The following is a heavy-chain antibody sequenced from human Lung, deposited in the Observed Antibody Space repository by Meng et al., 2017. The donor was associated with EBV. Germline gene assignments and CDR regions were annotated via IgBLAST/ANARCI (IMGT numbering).Heavy chain of an antibody. V-gene: IGHV4-34*01. CDR2: ISNSGST. CDR1: NGYFSGYF. CDR3: ARGQWLDNS. Sequence: QVHLQQWGPGLVRPSETLSLPGAVYNGYFSGYFWSWIRQPPGKGLEWIGEISNSGSTNYNPSLKSRVTISVDKSKNQFSLKLTSVTVADTAVYYCARGQWLDNSWGQGTLVTVSS. J-gene: IGHJ4*02. D-gene: IGHD6-19*01.